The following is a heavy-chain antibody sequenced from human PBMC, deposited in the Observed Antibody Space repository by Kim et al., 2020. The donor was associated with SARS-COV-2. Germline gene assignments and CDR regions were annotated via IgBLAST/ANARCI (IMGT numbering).Heavy chain of an antibody. CDR2: VTPSTGNT. Sequence: ASVKVSCKASGYFFTTYDINWVRQAPGQGLEWLGWVTPSTGNTGYAQNFQGRVTVTRDTSIRTAYMELSNLRSEDTAVYYCARTTNGWPNWFDFWRQGTL. J-gene: IGHJ5*01. D-gene: IGHD6-19*01. CDR1: GYFFTTYD. CDR3: ARTTNGWPNWFDF. V-gene: IGHV1-8*01.